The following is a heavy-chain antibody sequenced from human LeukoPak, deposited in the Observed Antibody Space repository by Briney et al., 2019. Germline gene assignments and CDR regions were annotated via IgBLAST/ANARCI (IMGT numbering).Heavy chain of an antibody. CDR3: ARRGSHRRRGLDY. V-gene: IGHV4-61*01. D-gene: IGHD3-10*01. Sequence: SETLSLTCTVSGGSVSSGSYYWSWIRQPPGKGLEWIGYIYYSGSTNYNPSLKSRVTISVDTSKNQFSLKLSSVTAADTAVYYCARRGSHRRRGLDYWGQGTLVTVSS. J-gene: IGHJ4*02. CDR2: IYYSGST. CDR1: GGSVSSGSYY.